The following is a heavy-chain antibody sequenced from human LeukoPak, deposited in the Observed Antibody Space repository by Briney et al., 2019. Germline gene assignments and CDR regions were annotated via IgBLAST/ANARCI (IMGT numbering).Heavy chain of an antibody. V-gene: IGHV1-69*05. CDR2: IIPIFGTA. CDR1: GGTFSSYA. CDR3: ARGEYGSGSYYLKSDYYYYYYIDV. J-gene: IGHJ6*03. D-gene: IGHD3-10*01. Sequence: SVKVSCKASGGTFSSYAISWVRQAPGQGLEWMGRIIPIFGTANYAQKFQGRVTITTDESTSTAYMELSSLRSEDTAVYYCARGEYGSGSYYLKSDYYYYYYIDVWGKGTTVTVSS.